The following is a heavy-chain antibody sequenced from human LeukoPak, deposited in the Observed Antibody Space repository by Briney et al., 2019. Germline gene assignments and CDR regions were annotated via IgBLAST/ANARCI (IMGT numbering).Heavy chain of an antibody. Sequence: PGGSLRLSCAASGFSFSSYSMNWVRQAPGEGLEWVSYITSSSSAMHYADAVKGRFAISRDNAKNSLYLQMNSLRAEDTALYYCARKSGSSGYPLDNWGQGTLVTVSS. CDR3: ARKSGSSGYPLDN. V-gene: IGHV3-48*01. CDR2: ITSSSSAM. CDR1: GFSFSSYS. D-gene: IGHD3-22*01. J-gene: IGHJ4*02.